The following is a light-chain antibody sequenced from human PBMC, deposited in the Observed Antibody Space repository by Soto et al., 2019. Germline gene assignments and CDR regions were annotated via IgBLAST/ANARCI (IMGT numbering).Light chain of an antibody. CDR2: TNN. CDR1: SSDIGDNP. J-gene: IGLJ1*01. Sequence: QSVLTQPPSASGTPGQRVTISCSGSSSDIGDNPVSWYQHLPGTAPKLLIYTNNQRPSGVPDRFSGSKSGTAASLAISGLQSEDEADYYCASWDVNVYVFGTGTKLTV. CDR3: ASWDVNVYV. V-gene: IGLV1-44*01.